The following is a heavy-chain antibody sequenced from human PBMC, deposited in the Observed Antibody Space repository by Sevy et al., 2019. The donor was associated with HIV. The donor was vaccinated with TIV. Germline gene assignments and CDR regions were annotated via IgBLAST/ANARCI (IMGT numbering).Heavy chain of an antibody. CDR2: INSISTYI. CDR3: ARGPDYYDSSGYYYQ. V-gene: IGHV3-21*01. J-gene: IGHJ4*02. D-gene: IGHD3-22*01. Sequence: GESLKISCAASGFTFSSYSMHWVRQAPGKGLEWVSSINSISTYIYYAVSVKGRFTISRDNAKNSLYLQMNSLRAEDTAVYYCARGPDYYDSSGYYYQWGQGTLVTVSS. CDR1: GFTFSSYS.